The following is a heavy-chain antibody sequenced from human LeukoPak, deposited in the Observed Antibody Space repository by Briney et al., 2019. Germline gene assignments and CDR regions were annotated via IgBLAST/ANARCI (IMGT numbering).Heavy chain of an antibody. CDR3: ARGAWRSFDY. CDR2: TYYRSKWFN. CDR1: GDSGSSNGVA. J-gene: IGHJ4*02. Sequence: SQTLSLTCAISGDSGSSNGVAWNWIRQSPSRGLEWLGRTYYRSKWFNDYAVSVNSRITISPDISKNQFSLQLNSVTPEDTAVYFCARGAWRSFDYWGQGTLVTVTS. V-gene: IGHV6-1*01.